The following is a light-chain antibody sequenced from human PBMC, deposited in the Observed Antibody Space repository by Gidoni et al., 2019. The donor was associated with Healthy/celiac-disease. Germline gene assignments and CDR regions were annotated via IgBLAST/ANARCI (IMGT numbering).Light chain of an antibody. CDR3: QQRSNWPLT. V-gene: IGKV3-11*01. Sequence: EMGLTQSPATLSLSPGERATLSRTASQSVSSYLAWYQQKPGQAPRLLIYDASNRATGIPARFSGSGSGTDFTLTISSLEPEDFAVYYCQQRSNWPLTFGRGTKVEIK. CDR1: QSVSSY. J-gene: IGKJ4*01. CDR2: DAS.